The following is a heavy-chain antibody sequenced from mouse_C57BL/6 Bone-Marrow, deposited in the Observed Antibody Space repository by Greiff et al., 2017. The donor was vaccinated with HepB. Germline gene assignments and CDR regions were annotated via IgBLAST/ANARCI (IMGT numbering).Heavy chain of an antibody. CDR2: INPGSGGT. CDR3: ARGITTVVEDYFDY. J-gene: IGHJ2*01. D-gene: IGHD1-1*01. CDR1: GYAFTNYL. Sequence: QVQLQQSGAELVRPGTSVKVSCKASGYAFTNYLIEWVKQRPGQGLEWIGVINPGSGGTNYNEKFKGKATLTADKSSSTAYRQLSSLTSEDSAVYFCARGITTVVEDYFDYWGQGTTLTVSS. V-gene: IGHV1-54*01.